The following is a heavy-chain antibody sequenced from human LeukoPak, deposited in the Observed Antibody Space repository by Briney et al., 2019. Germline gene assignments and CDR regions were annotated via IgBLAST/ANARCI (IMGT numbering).Heavy chain of an antibody. CDR1: GGTFSSYA. V-gene: IGHV1-69*13. D-gene: IGHD2-2*01. CDR3: ARDRIVVVPAATDAFDI. Sequence: SVKVSCKASGGTFSSYAISWVRQAPGQGLEWMGGIIPIFGTANYAQKFQGRVTITADESTSTAYMELSSLRSEDTAVYYCARDRIVVVPAATDAFDIWGQGTMVTVSS. CDR2: IIPIFGTA. J-gene: IGHJ3*02.